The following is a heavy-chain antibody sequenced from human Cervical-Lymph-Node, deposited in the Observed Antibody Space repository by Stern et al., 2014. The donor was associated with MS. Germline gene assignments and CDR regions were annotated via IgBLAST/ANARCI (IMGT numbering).Heavy chain of an antibody. J-gene: IGHJ6*02. D-gene: IGHD6-19*01. CDR3: ARDREGYSSGWEYYYYYGMDV. Sequence: EVQLVESGGGLVKPGGSLRLSCAASGFTFSSYSMNWVRQAPGKGLEWVSSISRSSRYIYYADSVKGRFTISRDNAKNSLYLQMNSLRAEDTAVYYCARDREGYSSGWEYYYYYGMDVWGQGTTVTVSS. CDR1: GFTFSSYS. V-gene: IGHV3-21*01. CDR2: ISRSSRYI.